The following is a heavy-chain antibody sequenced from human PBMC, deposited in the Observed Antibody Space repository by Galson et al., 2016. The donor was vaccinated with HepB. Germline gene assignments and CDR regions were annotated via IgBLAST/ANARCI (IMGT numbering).Heavy chain of an antibody. CDR3: ARDPLNCSSTSYYDYYYYGMDV. CDR1: GYTFTSYA. V-gene: IGHV1-3*01. Sequence: SVKVSCKASGYTFTSYAMHWVRQAPGQRLEWMGWINPGNGNTKYSQKFQGRVTITRDTSASTAYMELSSLRSEDTAVYYCARDPLNCSSTSYYDYYYYGMDVWGQGTTVTVSS. CDR2: INPGNGNT. D-gene: IGHD2-2*01. J-gene: IGHJ6*02.